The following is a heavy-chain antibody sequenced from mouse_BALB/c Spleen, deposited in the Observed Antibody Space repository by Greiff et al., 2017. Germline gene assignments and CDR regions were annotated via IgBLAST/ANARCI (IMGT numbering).Heavy chain of an antibody. CDR2: ISSGGSYT. J-gene: IGHJ3*01. CDR3: ARHDSSGYFAY. V-gene: IGHV5-6*02. D-gene: IGHD3-2*01. CDR1: GFTFSSYG. Sequence: DVKLVESGGDLVKPGGSLKLSCAASGFTFSSYGMSWVRQTPDKRLEWVATISSGGSYTYYPDSVKGRFTISRDNAKNTLYLQMSSLKSEDTAMYYCARHDSSGYFAYWGQGTLVTVSA.